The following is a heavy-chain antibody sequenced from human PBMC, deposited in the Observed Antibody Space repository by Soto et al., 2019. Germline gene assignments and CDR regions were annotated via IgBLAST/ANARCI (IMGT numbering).Heavy chain of an antibody. CDR2: IYYSGST. CDR3: ARARYNWNDYYYYYMDV. V-gene: IGHV4-59*01. J-gene: IGHJ6*03. CDR1: DGSISSYY. D-gene: IGHD1-1*01. Sequence: SQTLSLTYTVSDGSISSYYWSWIRQPPGKGLEWIGYIYYSGSTNYNPSLKSRVTISVDTSKNQFSLKLSSVTAADTAVYYCARARYNWNDYYYYYMDVWGKGTTVTVSS.